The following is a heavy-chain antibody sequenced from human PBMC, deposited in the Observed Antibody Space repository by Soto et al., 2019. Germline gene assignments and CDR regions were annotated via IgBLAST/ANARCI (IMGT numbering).Heavy chain of an antibody. J-gene: IGHJ4*02. CDR2: IRGSAGTP. CDR3: AKDRDYFDY. Sequence: EVQLLESGGGLVQPGGSLRLSCAASGFTFSNYAMNWVRQAPGKGLEWVASIRGSAGTPYYADSVRGRFTISRDNYKNTLSLQMNSLRVEDTAVYYCAKDRDYFDYWGQGALVTVSS. CDR1: GFTFSNYA. V-gene: IGHV3-23*01.